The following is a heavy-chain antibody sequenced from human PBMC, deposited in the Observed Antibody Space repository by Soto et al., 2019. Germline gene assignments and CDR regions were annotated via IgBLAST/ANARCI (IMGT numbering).Heavy chain of an antibody. CDR1: GGSISSGDYY. V-gene: IGHV4-30-4*01. CDR2: IYYSGST. D-gene: IGHD5-18*01. CDR3: ARAGYSYGYHNWFDP. Sequence: SETLSLTCTVSGGSISSGDYYWSWIRQPPGKGLEWIGYIYYSGSTYYNPSLKSRVTISVDTSKNQFSLKPSSVTAADTAVYYCARAGYSYGYHNWFDPWGQGTLVTVSS. J-gene: IGHJ5*02.